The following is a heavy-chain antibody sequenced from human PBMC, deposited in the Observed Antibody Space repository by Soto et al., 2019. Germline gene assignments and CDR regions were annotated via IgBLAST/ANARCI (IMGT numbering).Heavy chain of an antibody. CDR2: IYYRGTT. Sequence: PSETLSLTCSVSGASLTRGVYYWSWLRQPPGRQLEWIGSIYYRGTTNYTPSLTGRVTISEDTSRNQVSVTVKSVTAADTAVYFCARANCVRCPFDLWGQGTLFTVSS. V-gene: IGHV4-61*08. CDR1: GASLTRGVYY. J-gene: IGHJ4*02. CDR3: ARANCVRCPFDL. D-gene: IGHD2-21*01.